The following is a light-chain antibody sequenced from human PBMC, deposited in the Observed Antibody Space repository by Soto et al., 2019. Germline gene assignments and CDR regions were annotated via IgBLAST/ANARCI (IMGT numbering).Light chain of an antibody. CDR2: GAS. CDR1: QSVDSTY. J-gene: IGKJ5*01. CDR3: QQYSRSPPIT. Sequence: ELVLTQSPGTLSLSPGERATLSCRASQSVDSTYLAWYQQKPAQAPRLLIYGASSRATGIPDRFSGSGSGTDFTLTINSLEPEDFAVYYCQQYSRSPPITFGQGTRLEIK. V-gene: IGKV3-20*01.